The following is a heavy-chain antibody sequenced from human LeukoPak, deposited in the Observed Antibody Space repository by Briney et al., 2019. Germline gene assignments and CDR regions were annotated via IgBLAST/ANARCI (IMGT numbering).Heavy chain of an antibody. J-gene: IGHJ6*02. CDR3: ARGAGGYYDSSGSPRLYYYYGMDV. Sequence: GASLKISCKGSGYSFTSYWIGWVRQMPGKGLEWMGIIYPGDSDTGYSPSFQGQVTISADKSISTAYLQWSSLKASDTAMYYCARGAGGYYDSSGSPRLYYYYGMDVWGQGTTVTVSS. CDR1: GYSFTSYW. D-gene: IGHD3-22*01. CDR2: IYPGDSDT. V-gene: IGHV5-51*01.